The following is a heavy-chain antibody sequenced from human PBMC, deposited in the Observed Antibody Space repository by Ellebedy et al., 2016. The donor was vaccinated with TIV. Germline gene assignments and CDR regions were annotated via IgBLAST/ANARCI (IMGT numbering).Heavy chain of an antibody. V-gene: IGHV3-48*01. CDR1: GFTFSSYS. CDR3: ARDLYSGEYDVFDY. J-gene: IGHJ4*02. CDR2: ISSSGSTI. Sequence: GESLKISCAASGFTFSSYSMNWVCQAPGKGLEWVSYISSSGSTIFYADSVKGRFTISRDNSKSTLYLQMDSLRAEDTAVYYCARDLYSGEYDVFDYWGQGTLVTVSS. D-gene: IGHD4-17*01.